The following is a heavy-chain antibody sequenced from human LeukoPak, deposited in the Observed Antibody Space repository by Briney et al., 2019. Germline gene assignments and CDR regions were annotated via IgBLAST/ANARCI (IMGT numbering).Heavy chain of an antibody. CDR3: ARGLGPKKWLLGHYYYYYMDV. J-gene: IGHJ6*03. Sequence: GGSLRLSCAASGFTFSSYSMNWVRQAPGKGLEWVSYISSSSSTIYYADSVKGRFTISRDNAKNSLYLQMNSLGDEDTAVYYCARGLGPKKWLLGHYYYYYMDVWGKGTTVTVSS. CDR1: GFTFSSYS. V-gene: IGHV3-48*02. CDR2: ISSSSSTI. D-gene: IGHD3-22*01.